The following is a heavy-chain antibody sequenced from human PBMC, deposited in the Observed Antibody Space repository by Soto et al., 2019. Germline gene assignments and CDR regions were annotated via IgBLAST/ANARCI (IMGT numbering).Heavy chain of an antibody. Sequence: ASVKVSCKASGYTFTSYGISWVRQAPGQGLEWMGWISAYNGNTNYAQKLQGRVTMTTDTSTSTAYMELRSLRSDNTAVYYCARDLYSSSWSPWFDPWGQGTLVTVSS. D-gene: IGHD6-13*01. CDR2: ISAYNGNT. CDR1: GYTFTSYG. V-gene: IGHV1-18*01. CDR3: ARDLYSSSWSPWFDP. J-gene: IGHJ5*02.